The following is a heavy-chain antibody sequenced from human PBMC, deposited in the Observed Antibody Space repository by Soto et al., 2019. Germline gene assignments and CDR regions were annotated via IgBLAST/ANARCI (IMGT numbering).Heavy chain of an antibody. CDR3: AGAFGDIEYYFDY. CDR1: GGSISSGGYY. D-gene: IGHD3-10*01. V-gene: IGHV4-31*03. CDR2: IYYSGST. Sequence: PSETLSLTCTVSGGSISSGGYYSSWIRQHPGKGLEWIGYIYYSGSTYYNPSLKSRVTISVDTSKNQFSLKLSSVTAADTAVYYCAGAFGDIEYYFDYWGQGTLVTVSS. J-gene: IGHJ4*02.